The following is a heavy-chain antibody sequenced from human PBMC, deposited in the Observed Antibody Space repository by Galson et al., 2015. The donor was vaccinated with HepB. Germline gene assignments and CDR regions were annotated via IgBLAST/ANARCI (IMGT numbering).Heavy chain of an antibody. Sequence: TLSLTCAVYGGSFSGYYWSWIRQPPEKGLEWIGEINHSGSTNYNPSLKSRVTISVDTSKNQFSLKLSSVTAADTAVYYCAREWLPRRSGYSSGWYGGLYAFDIWGQGTMVTVSS. V-gene: IGHV4-34*01. J-gene: IGHJ3*02. CDR1: GGSFSGYY. CDR2: INHSGST. CDR3: AREWLPRRSGYSSGWYGGLYAFDI. D-gene: IGHD6-19*01.